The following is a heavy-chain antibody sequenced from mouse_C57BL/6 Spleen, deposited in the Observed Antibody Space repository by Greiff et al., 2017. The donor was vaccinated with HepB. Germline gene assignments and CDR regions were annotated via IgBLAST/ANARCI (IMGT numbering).Heavy chain of an antibody. V-gene: IGHV1-69*01. CDR1: GYTFTSYW. CDR3: AREGAAQATAWFAY. D-gene: IGHD3-2*02. J-gene: IGHJ3*01. CDR2: IDPSDSYT. Sequence: QVQLQQPGAELVMPGASVKLSCKASGYTFTSYWMHWVKQRPEQGLEWIGEIDPSDSYTNYNQKFKGKSTLTVDKSSSTAYMQLSSLTSEDSAVYYCAREGAAQATAWFAYWGQGTLVTVSA.